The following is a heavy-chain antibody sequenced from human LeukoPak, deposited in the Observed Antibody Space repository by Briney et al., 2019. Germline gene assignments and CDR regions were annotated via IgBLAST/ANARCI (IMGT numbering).Heavy chain of an antibody. CDR2: IKQDGSEK. J-gene: IGHJ5*02. V-gene: IGHV3-7*01. Sequence: RPGGSLRLSCAASGFTFSSYWMSWVRQAPGKGLEWVANIKQDGSEKYYVDSVKGRFTISRDNAKNSLYLQMNSLRAEDTAVYYCARHAGYSSSEVDPWGQGTLVTVSS. CDR3: ARHAGYSSSEVDP. CDR1: GFTFSSYW. D-gene: IGHD6-6*01.